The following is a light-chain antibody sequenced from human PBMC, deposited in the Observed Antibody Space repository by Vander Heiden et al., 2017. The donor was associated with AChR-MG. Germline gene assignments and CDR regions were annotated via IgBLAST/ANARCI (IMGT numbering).Light chain of an antibody. CDR3: ASYSNSGSHFVL. CDR2: NFY. Sequence: QSALTLPASVSRSPGQSLTISRTGATTYLDNSYLVSWYHPHRRRPLNLLIFNFYKRPSGGSSRFSGAKNGKAAALTITGVQDDEEAEYYCASYSNSGSHFVLFGGGTKLTVL. J-gene: IGLJ2*01. CDR1: TTYLDNSYL. V-gene: IGLV2-14*02.